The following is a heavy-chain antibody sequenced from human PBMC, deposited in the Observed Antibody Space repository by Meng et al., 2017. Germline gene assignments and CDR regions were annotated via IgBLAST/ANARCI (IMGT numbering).Heavy chain of an antibody. CDR2: IIPSRSDA. CDR3: ARDGGNYDFDY. J-gene: IGHJ4*02. CDR1: GYTFIDAY. Sequence: ASVKVSCKASGYTFIDAYVHWVRQAPGQGLEWMGRIIPSRSDANSAQKFQGRVTLTWDTSISTAYMELSSLRSDDTAIYYCARDGGNYDFDYWGQGTLVTVS. V-gene: IGHV1-2*06. D-gene: IGHD1-7*01.